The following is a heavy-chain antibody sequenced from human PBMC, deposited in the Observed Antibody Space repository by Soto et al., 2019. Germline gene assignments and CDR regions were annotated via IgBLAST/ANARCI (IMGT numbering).Heavy chain of an antibody. CDR2: ISNDGSIQ. Sequence: QVQLMESGGSVLQPGRSLRLSCAASGFTFSSYGMHWVRQAPGKGLEWVTIISNDGSIQYYGYSVKCRFTVYRDNSKNTLFLEMNSLTAEDTATYYCAKDRRDSSGTCSRCFGMDVWGQGTTVTVSS. D-gene: IGHD3-22*01. V-gene: IGHV3-30*18. J-gene: IGHJ6*02. CDR1: GFTFSSYG. CDR3: AKDRRDSSGTCSRCFGMDV.